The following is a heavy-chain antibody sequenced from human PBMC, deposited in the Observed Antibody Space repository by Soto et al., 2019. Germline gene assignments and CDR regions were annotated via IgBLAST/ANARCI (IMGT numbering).Heavy chain of an antibody. V-gene: IGHV4-59*01. D-gene: IGHD4-4*01. J-gene: IGHJ5*02. Sequence: NPSETLSLTCTVSGGSISSYYWSWIQQPPGKGLEWIGYIYYSGSTNYNPSLKSRVTISVDTSKNQFSLKLSSVTAADTAVYYCARELSTVLRWFDPWGQGTLVTVSS. CDR2: IYYSGST. CDR1: GGSISSYY. CDR3: ARELSTVLRWFDP.